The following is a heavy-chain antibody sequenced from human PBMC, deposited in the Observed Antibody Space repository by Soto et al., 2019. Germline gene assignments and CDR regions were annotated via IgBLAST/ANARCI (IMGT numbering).Heavy chain of an antibody. CDR3: ARGGGNSPRRYGMDV. D-gene: IGHD3-16*01. J-gene: IGHJ6*02. V-gene: IGHV1-2*02. Sequence: QVQLVQSGAEVKKPGASVKVSCKASGYTFTGYYMHWVRQAPGQGLEWMGWINPNSGGTNYAQKFQGRVTMTRDTSPSTAYMEAGRMGSGDTAGDYRARGGGNSPRRYGMDVWGQGTTVTVSS. CDR1: GYTFTGYY. CDR2: INPNSGGT.